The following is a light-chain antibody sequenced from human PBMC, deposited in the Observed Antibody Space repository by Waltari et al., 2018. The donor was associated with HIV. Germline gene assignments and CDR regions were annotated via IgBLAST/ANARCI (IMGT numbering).Light chain of an antibody. CDR1: QSVSSNF. CDR3: HQHASSWT. CDR2: GAS. Sequence: ENVFTQSPATLSLSPGERATLSCRASQSVSSNFLVLLQQKAGQAPRLLIYGASSRAAGIPDRFSGSGSGTNFTLTIGRLEPEDIAVYYCHQHASSWTFGQGTKVEIK. J-gene: IGKJ1*01. V-gene: IGKV3-20*01.